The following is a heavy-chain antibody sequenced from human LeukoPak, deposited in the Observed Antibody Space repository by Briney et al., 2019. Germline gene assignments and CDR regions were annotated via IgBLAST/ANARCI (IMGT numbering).Heavy chain of an antibody. D-gene: IGHD3-22*01. CDR2: INHSGIT. CDR3: ARARGFGPYYYDSSGYYYY. CDR1: GGSFSGYY. Sequence: PSETLSLTCAVFGGSFSGYYWSWIRQPPGKGLEWVGEINHSGITNNNPSLNSRVTISVDTSKNHFSLKLSSVTAADTAAYYCARARGFGPYYYDSSGYYYYWGQGTLVTVSS. V-gene: IGHV4-34*01. J-gene: IGHJ4*02.